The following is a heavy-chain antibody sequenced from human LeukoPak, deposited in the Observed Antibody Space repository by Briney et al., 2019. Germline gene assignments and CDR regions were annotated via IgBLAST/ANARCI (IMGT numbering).Heavy chain of an antibody. CDR1: GFSFSSHT. CDR2: IISHGGNT. V-gene: IGHV3-64*01. D-gene: IGHD1-26*01. Sequence: GGSLRLSCAASGFSFSSHTMRWVRQAPGKGLEYVSAIISHGGNTHYTNSVKGRFTISRDNSQNTLYLQMGSLRPDDMAVYHCARVRMGATVSNYYYYYMDVWGKGTTVTASS. CDR3: ARVRMGATVSNYYYYYMDV. J-gene: IGHJ6*03.